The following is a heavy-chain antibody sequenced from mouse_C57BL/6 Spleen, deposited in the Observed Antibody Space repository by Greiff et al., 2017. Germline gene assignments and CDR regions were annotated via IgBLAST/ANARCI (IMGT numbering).Heavy chain of an antibody. D-gene: IGHD1-1*01. V-gene: IGHV1-52*01. Sequence: QVQLQQPGAELVRPGSSVKLSCKASGYTFTSYWMHWVKQRPIQGLEWIGNIDPSDSETHYNQKFKDKATLTVDKSSSTAYMQLSSLTSEDSAVYYCARSTPITTVVPNWYFDVWGKGTTVTVSS. CDR3: ARSTPITTVVPNWYFDV. J-gene: IGHJ1*03. CDR1: GYTFTSYW. CDR2: IDPSDSET.